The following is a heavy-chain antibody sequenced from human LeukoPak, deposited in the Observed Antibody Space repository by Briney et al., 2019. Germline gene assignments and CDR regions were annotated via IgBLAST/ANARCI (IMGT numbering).Heavy chain of an antibody. D-gene: IGHD3-9*01. CDR2: IYYSGST. V-gene: IGHV4-30-4*02. CDR3: ATVRYFDWSKAFDI. Sequence: SETLSLTCTVSGGSISSGDYYWSWIRQPPGRGLEWIGYIYYSGSTYYNPSLKSRVTISVDTSKNQFSLKLSSVTAADTAVYYCATVRYFDWSKAFDIWGQGTMVTVSS. J-gene: IGHJ3*02. CDR1: GGSISSGDYY.